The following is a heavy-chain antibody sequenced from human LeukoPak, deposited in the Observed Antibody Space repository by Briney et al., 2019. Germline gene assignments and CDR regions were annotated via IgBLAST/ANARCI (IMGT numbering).Heavy chain of an antibody. D-gene: IGHD1-1*01. CDR2: VNPHSGGT. V-gene: IGHV1-2*02. CDR1: GYTFTDFY. CDR3: ARRAVEYNWNDFDF. J-gene: IGHJ4*02. Sequence: GASVKVSCKTSGYTFTDFYIHWVRQAPGQGLEFMGWVNPHSGGTKYAQKFQGRVTMTRDTSITTAYMELSRLRSDDMAVYYCARRAVEYNWNDFDFWGQGTLVTVSS.